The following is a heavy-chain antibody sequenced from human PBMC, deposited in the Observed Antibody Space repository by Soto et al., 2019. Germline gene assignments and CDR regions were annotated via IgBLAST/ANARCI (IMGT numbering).Heavy chain of an antibody. D-gene: IGHD1-1*01. V-gene: IGHV3-23*01. CDR3: ASDRIYLEHRWATLEYYYYYYGMDV. CDR1: GFTFSSYA. CDR2: ISGSGGST. Sequence: PGGSLRLSCAASGFTFSSYAMSWVRQAPGKGLEWVSAISGSGGSTYYADSVKGRFTISRDNSKNTLYLQMNSLRAEDTAVYYCASDRIYLEHRWATLEYYYYYYGMDVWGQGTTVTVSS. J-gene: IGHJ6*02.